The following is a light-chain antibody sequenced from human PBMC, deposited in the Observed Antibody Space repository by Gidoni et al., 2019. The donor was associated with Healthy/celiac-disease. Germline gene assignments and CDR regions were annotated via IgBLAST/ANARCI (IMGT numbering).Light chain of an antibody. Sequence: DLQMTQSPSSLSASVGDRVTITCQASQDISNYFKWYQQKPGKAPKLLIYDASNLETGVPSRFSGSGSGTDFTFTISSLQPEDIATYYCQQYDNLPFTFGPGTKVDIK. CDR2: DAS. CDR1: QDISNY. J-gene: IGKJ3*01. CDR3: QQYDNLPFT. V-gene: IGKV1-33*01.